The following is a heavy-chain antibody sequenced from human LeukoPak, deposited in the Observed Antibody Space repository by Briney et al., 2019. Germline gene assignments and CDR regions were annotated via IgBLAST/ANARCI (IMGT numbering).Heavy chain of an antibody. V-gene: IGHV3-9*01. J-gene: IGHJ4*02. CDR3: AKDRRGATWYYFDY. CDR2: ISWNSGSI. D-gene: IGHD2-15*01. CDR1: GFTFDDYA. Sequence: PGGSLRLSCAASGFTFDDYAMHWVRQAPGKGLEWVSGISWNSGSIGYADSVKGRFTISRDNAKNSLYLQMNSLRAEDTALYYCAKDRRGATWYYFDYWGQRTLVTVSS.